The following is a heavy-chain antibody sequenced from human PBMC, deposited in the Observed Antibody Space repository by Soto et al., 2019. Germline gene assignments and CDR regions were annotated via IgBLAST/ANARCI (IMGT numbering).Heavy chain of an antibody. D-gene: IGHD3-3*01. V-gene: IGHV1-69*13. Sequence: GASVKVSCKASGGTFSSYAISWVRQAPGQGLEWMGGIIPIFGTANYAQKFQGRVTITADESTSTAYMELSSLRSEDTAVYYCASPYYDFWSGYHPDYYYYGMDVWGQGTTVTVSS. CDR2: IIPIFGTA. CDR1: GGTFSSYA. J-gene: IGHJ6*02. CDR3: ASPYYDFWSGYHPDYYYYGMDV.